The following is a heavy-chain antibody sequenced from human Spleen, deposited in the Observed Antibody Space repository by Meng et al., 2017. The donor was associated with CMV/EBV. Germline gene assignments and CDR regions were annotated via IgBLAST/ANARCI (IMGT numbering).Heavy chain of an antibody. CDR3: ARAAYFDFWSGHSGDMKVGLDC. CDR2: ISSSSSYI. CDR1: GFTFSTYS. J-gene: IGHJ4*02. V-gene: IGHV3-21*01. Sequence: GESLKISCAASGFTFSTYSMNWVRQAPGKGLEWVSSISSSSSYIYYADSVKGRFTISRDNAKNELYLLMNSLRAEDTAVYYCARAAYFDFWSGHSGDMKVGLDCWGQGTLVTVSS. D-gene: IGHD3-3*01.